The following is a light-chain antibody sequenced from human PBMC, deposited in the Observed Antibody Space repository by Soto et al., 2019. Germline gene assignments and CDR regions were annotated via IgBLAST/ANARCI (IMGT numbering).Light chain of an antibody. J-gene: IGKJ1*01. V-gene: IGKV3-20*01. CDR2: DAS. Sequence: EIVLTQSPGTLSLSPGERATLSCRASQSISSSSLAWYQREPGQAPRLLISDASSRATGIPDRFSGSGSGTDFTLTISRLEPEDFAVYYCQQYGGSPTFGQGTKVEIK. CDR1: QSISSSS. CDR3: QQYGGSPT.